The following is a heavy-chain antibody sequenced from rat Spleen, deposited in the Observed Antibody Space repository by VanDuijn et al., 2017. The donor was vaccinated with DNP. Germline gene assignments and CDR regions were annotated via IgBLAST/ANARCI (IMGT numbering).Heavy chain of an antibody. CDR2: ISYDGSST. Sequence: EVQLVESGGGLVQPGRSLKLSCAASGFTFSNCNMAWVRQAPKKGLEWVATISYDGSSTYYRDSVKGRFTISRDDAKSTLYLQMDSLRSEDTATYFCARRDTFYYFDYWGQGVMVTVSS. J-gene: IGHJ2*01. V-gene: IGHV5-7*01. D-gene: IGHD2-2*01. CDR3: ARRDTFYYFDY. CDR1: GFTFSNCN.